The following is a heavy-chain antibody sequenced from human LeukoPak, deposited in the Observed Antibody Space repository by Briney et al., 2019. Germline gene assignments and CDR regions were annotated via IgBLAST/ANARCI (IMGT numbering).Heavy chain of an antibody. CDR1: GASISSYY. CDR3: ARVRGYYDSSGYDY. D-gene: IGHD3-22*01. Sequence: PSETLSLTCTVSGASISSYYWSWIRQPPGKGLEWIGYIYYSGSTNYNPALKSRVTISEDTSKNQISLKLCSVTAADTAVYYCARVRGYYDSSGYDYWGQGTLVTVSS. J-gene: IGHJ4*02. V-gene: IGHV4-59*01. CDR2: IYYSGST.